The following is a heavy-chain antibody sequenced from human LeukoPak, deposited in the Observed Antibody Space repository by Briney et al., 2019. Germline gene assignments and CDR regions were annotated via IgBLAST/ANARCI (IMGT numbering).Heavy chain of an antibody. CDR1: GGSFRGYY. CDR2: INHSGST. J-gene: IGHJ1*01. CDR3: ARGLYPDTIFQH. V-gene: IGHV4-34*01. D-gene: IGHD3-16*02. Sequence: SETLSLTCAVYGGSFRGYYWSWIRQPPGKGLEWSGEINHSGSTNYNPSRKSRVTISVDTSKNQFSLKLSSVTAADTAVYYCARGLYPDTIFQHWGQGTLVTVSS.